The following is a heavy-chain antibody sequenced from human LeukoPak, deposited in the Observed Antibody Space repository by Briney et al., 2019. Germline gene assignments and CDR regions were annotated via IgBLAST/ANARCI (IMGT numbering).Heavy chain of an antibody. CDR1: GYTFTSYY. J-gene: IGHJ4*02. Sequence: ASVKVSCKASGYTFTSYYMHWVRQAPGQGLEWMGIINPSGGSTRYARKFQGRVTMTRDTSTSTVYMELSSLRSEDTAVYYCARDQSGSGSPSSYYFDYWGQGTLVTVSS. D-gene: IGHD3-10*01. CDR2: INPSGGST. CDR3: ARDQSGSGSPSSYYFDY. V-gene: IGHV1-46*01.